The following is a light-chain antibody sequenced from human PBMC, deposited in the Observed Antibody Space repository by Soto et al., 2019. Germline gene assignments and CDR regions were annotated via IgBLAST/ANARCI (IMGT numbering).Light chain of an antibody. V-gene: IGLV2-14*01. Sequence: QSVLTQPASVSGSPGQSIAISCTGNSSDVGGNNYVSWYQQHPGKAPKLMIYSVSYRPSGVSDRFSGSKSANTASLTISGLQTEDEADYYCSSFTTSSTGIFGGGTKLTVL. CDR2: SVS. CDR3: SSFTTSSTGI. J-gene: IGLJ2*01. CDR1: SSDVGGNNY.